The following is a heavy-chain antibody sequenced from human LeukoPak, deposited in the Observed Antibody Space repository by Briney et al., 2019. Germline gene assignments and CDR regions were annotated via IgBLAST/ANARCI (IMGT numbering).Heavy chain of an antibody. CDR2: ISSSGSTI. CDR3: AKDGPHSSGWYSYYYYYMDV. V-gene: IGHV3-48*03. D-gene: IGHD6-19*01. Sequence: TGGSLRLSCAASGFTFSSYEMNWVRQAPGKGLEWVSYISSSGSTIYYADSVKGRFTISRDNAKNSLYLQMNSLRAEDTAVYYCAKDGPHSSGWYSYYYYYMDVWGKGTTVTISS. J-gene: IGHJ6*03. CDR1: GFTFSSYE.